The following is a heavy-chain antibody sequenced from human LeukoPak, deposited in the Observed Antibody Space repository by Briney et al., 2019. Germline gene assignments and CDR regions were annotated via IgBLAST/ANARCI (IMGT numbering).Heavy chain of an antibody. Sequence: PGGSLRLSCAASGFTFSSYAMHWVRQAPGKGLEWVAVISYDGSNKYYADSVKGRFTISRDNSKNTLYLQMNSLRAEDTAVYYCAKELNDFWSGYYLSTTSAGDYWGQGTLVTVSS. CDR3: AKELNDFWSGYYLSTTSAGDY. V-gene: IGHV3-30-3*01. D-gene: IGHD3-3*01. CDR2: ISYDGSNK. CDR1: GFTFSSYA. J-gene: IGHJ4*02.